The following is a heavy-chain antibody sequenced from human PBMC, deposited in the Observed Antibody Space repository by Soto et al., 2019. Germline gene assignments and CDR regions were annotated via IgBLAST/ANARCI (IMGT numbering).Heavy chain of an antibody. V-gene: IGHV3-23*01. J-gene: IGHJ6*02. CDR3: ARYRPSVSNSGMDV. Sequence: EVKLLESGGGLVQPGGSLRLSCAASGFTFSSYDMKWVRQAPGKGLEWVSLIGESGTPTYYAASVKGRFTISSDNSGYMLYLQMSSLGAEDTGVYYGARYRPSVSNSGMDVLGQGATVTVSS. CDR2: IGESGTPT. CDR1: GFTFSSYD. D-gene: IGHD5-18*01.